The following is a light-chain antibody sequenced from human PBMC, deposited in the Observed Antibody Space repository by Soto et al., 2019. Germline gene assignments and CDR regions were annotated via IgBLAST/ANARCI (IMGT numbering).Light chain of an antibody. CDR2: DAI. V-gene: IGKV3-11*01. J-gene: IGKJ4*01. CDR3: QQRIKWVT. CDR1: ENVYDY. Sequence: EIELTQSPATLSLSPGERATLSCRASENVYDYLAWYQQKPGQAPRLLIYDAINRATGIPARFSGSGSGKDFTLTLGRLEPEEFGIYYCQQRIKWVTFGRGTKVQSK.